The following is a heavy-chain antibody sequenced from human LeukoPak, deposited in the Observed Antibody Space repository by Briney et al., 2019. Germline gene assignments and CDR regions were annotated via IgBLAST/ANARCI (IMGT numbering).Heavy chain of an antibody. Sequence: AGGSLRLSCVASGFTFRSYDMHWVRQATGKGLEWVSAIGTAGDTFYPGSVKGRFTISRENAKNSLYLQMNSLRAGDTAVYYCARAVDTDMAFDSWGQGTLVTVSS. D-gene: IGHD5-18*01. CDR2: IGTAGDT. V-gene: IGHV3-13*04. CDR3: ARAVDTDMAFDS. J-gene: IGHJ4*02. CDR1: GFTFRSYD.